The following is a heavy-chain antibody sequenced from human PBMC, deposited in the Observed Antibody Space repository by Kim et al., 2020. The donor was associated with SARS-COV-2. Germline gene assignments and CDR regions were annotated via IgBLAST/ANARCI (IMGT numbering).Heavy chain of an antibody. CDR1: GFTFSTYW. D-gene: IGHD5-12*01. Sequence: GGSLRLSCAASGFTFSTYWMTWVRQAPGKGLEWVANIKQDGSEKYYVDSVKGRFTISRDNAKTSLYLQMNSLRVEDTAVYYCARDGYNEVDYWGQGTLVTVSS. V-gene: IGHV3-7*03. CDR3: ARDGYNEVDY. J-gene: IGHJ4*02. CDR2: IKQDGSEK.